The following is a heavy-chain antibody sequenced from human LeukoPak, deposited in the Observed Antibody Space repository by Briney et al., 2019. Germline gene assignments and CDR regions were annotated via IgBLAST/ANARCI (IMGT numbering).Heavy chain of an antibody. CDR3: AARYSSILY. D-gene: IGHD6-13*01. J-gene: IGHJ4*02. Sequence: HAGGSLRLSCAASGFTFSSYAMSWVRQAPGKGLEWVSGISGSGYSTYYADSVKGRFTISRDNSKNTLYLQINSLRAEDTAVYYCAARYSSILYWGLGTLVTVSS. V-gene: IGHV3-23*01. CDR2: ISGSGYST. CDR1: GFTFSSYA.